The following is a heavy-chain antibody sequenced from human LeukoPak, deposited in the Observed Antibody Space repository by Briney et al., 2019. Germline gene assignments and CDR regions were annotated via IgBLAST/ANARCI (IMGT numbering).Heavy chain of an antibody. Sequence: GGSLRLSCATSGFTFSNAWMTWVRQAPGKGLEWVSHIKRKTDGGTTDYAAPVKGRFTVSINDSVNTLYLEMNSLRTEDTGVYSCTTAVRITGFDFWGQGALVTVSS. CDR2: IKRKTDGGTT. CDR3: TTAVRITGFDF. D-gene: IGHD3-16*01. V-gene: IGHV3-15*01. CDR1: GFTFSNAW. J-gene: IGHJ4*02.